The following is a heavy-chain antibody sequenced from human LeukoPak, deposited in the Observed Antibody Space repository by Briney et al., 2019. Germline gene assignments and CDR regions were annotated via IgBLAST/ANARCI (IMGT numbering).Heavy chain of an antibody. Sequence: SSETLSLTCTVSGGSISSYYWSWIRQPPGKGLEWIGYIYYSGSTNYNPSLKSRVTISVDTSKNQFSLKLSSVTAADTAVYYCARVSTANWFDPWGQGTLVTVSS. J-gene: IGHJ5*02. CDR1: GGSISSYY. CDR2: IYYSGST. V-gene: IGHV4-59*01. D-gene: IGHD3-16*02. CDR3: ARVSTANWFDP.